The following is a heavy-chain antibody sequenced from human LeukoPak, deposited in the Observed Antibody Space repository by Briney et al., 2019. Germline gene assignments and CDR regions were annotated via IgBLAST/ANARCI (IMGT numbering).Heavy chain of an antibody. CDR2: ISYDRGKE. CDR3: ARDRNSASSNNWFDP. V-gene: IGHV3-30-3*01. D-gene: IGHD6-6*01. J-gene: IGHJ5*02. Sequence: GGSLRLSCAASGYTFSSYALHWVRQAPGKGLEWVSVISYDRGKEYYADSVKRRFTISRDNSKNTLYLQMNSLRGEDTAVYYCARDRNSASSNNWFDPWGQGTLVTVCS. CDR1: GYTFSSYA.